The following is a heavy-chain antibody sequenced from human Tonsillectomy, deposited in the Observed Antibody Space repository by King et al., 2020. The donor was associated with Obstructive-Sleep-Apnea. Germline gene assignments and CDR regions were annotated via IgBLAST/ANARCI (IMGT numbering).Heavy chain of an antibody. Sequence: VQLQESGPGLVKPSETLSLTCTVSGGSISSYYWSWIRQPPGKGLEWIGYIYYSGSTNYNPSLKSRVTISVDTSKNQFSLKLSSVTAADTAGYSCARTWSTYYYDSSGFDIWGQGTMVTVSS. CDR3: ARTWSTYYYDSSGFDI. CDR2: IYYSGST. D-gene: IGHD3-22*01. CDR1: GGSISSYY. J-gene: IGHJ3*02. V-gene: IGHV4-59*01.